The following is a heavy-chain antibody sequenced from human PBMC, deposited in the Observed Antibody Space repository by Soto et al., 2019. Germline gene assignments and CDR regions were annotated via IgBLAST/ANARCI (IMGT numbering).Heavy chain of an antibody. CDR3: AKDRVNHNSVWDPFDI. V-gene: IGHV3-23*01. Sequence: EVQMLESGGGLVQPGGSLRLSCAASGFIFSNYAMSWVRQAPGKGLEWVAGMGGANGDTYYADSVRGRFAISRDNSKSTLFPQMNSLRAEDTAVYYCAKDRVNHNSVWDPFDIWGQGTMVTVSS. J-gene: IGHJ3*02. CDR2: MGGANGDT. D-gene: IGHD2-21*01. CDR1: GFIFSNYA.